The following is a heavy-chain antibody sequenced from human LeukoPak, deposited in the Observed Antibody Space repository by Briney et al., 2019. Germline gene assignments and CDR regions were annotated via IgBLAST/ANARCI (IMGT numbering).Heavy chain of an antibody. CDR1: GFIFSSYA. D-gene: IGHD5-12*01. V-gene: IGHV3-23*01. Sequence: GSLRLSCSASGFIFSSYAMSWVRQAPGKGLEWVSGVSGSGGSTYYADSVKGRFTISRDNSKNTLYLQMNSLRAEDTAVYYWAKDLDIVATITGNWGQGTLVTVSS. CDR3: AKDLDIVATITGN. J-gene: IGHJ4*02. CDR2: VSGSGGST.